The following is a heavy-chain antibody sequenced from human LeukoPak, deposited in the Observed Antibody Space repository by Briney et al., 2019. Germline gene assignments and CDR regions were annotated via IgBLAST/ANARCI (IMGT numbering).Heavy chain of an antibody. CDR1: GLTFSRNW. D-gene: IGHD3-22*01. Sequence: PGGSLRLSCAASGLTFSRNWMHWVRQTPGKGLVWVSRINSDGSTATYADSVKGRFTISRDNAKNTLYLQMSSLRAEDTAVYFCARSERYYYDSSDYYAFDYWGQGTLVTVSS. CDR2: INSDGSTA. CDR3: ARSERYYYDSSDYYAFDY. V-gene: IGHV3-74*01. J-gene: IGHJ4*02.